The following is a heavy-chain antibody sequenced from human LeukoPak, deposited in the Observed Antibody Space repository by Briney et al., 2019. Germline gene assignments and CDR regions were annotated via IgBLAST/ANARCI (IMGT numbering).Heavy chain of an antibody. CDR2: IKSKTDGGTT. J-gene: IGHJ4*02. CDR3: TTDFVDTAMVSGYYFDY. CDR1: GFTFSNAW. V-gene: IGHV3-15*01. Sequence: PGGPLRLSCAASGFTFSNAWMSWVRQAPGKGLEWVGRIKSKTDGGTTDYAAPVKGRFTISRDDSKNTLYLQMNSLKTEDTAVYYCTTDFVDTAMVSGYYFDYWGQGTLVTVSS. D-gene: IGHD5-18*01.